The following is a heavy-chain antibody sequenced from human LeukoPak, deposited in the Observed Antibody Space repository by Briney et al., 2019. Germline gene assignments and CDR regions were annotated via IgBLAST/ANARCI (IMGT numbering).Heavy chain of an antibody. Sequence: PGGSLRLSCAASGFTFSNYWMTWARQAPGKGLEWVANIKQDGSEKYYVDSVKGRFTVSRDNSKNSLFLQMNSLRAEDTAVYYCARASSGYYNYFDYWGQGTLVAVSS. D-gene: IGHD3-22*01. CDR2: IKQDGSEK. CDR3: ARASSGYYNYFDY. V-gene: IGHV3-7*01. J-gene: IGHJ4*02. CDR1: GFTFSNYW.